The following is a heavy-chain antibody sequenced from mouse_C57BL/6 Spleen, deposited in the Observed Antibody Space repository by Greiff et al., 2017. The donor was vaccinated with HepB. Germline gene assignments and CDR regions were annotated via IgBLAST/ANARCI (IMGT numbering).Heavy chain of an antibody. CDR1: GFNIKDYY. CDR2: IDPEDGDT. D-gene: IGHD2-1*01. Sequence: EVQLQQSGAELVRPGASVKLSCTASGFNIKDYYMHWVKQRPEQGLEWIGRIDPEDGDTEYAPKFQGKATMTADTSSNTAYLQLSSLTSEDTAVYYCTLYGNYVFYAMDYWGQGTSVTVSS. CDR3: TLYGNYVFYAMDY. V-gene: IGHV14-1*01. J-gene: IGHJ4*01.